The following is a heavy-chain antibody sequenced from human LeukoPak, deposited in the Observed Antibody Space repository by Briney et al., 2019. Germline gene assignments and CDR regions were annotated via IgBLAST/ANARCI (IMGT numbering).Heavy chain of an antibody. CDR3: ARATVTLYYYYMDV. V-gene: IGHV4-59*01. CDR2: IYYSGST. CDR1: GGSISSYY. J-gene: IGHJ6*03. Sequence: SETLSLTCTVSGGSISSYYWSWIRQPPGKGLEWIGYIYYSGSTNYNPSLKSRVTISVDTSKNQFSLKLSSVTAADTAVYYCARATVTLYYYYMDVWAKGTTVTVSS. D-gene: IGHD4-11*01.